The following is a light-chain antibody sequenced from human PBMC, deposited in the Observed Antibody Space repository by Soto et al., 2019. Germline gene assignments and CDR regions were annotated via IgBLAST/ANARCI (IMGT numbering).Light chain of an antibody. CDR3: QQYGLSPRT. J-gene: IGKJ1*01. CDR1: QSIRSN. V-gene: IGKV3-20*01. Sequence: EIVMTQSPATLSVSPGEGATLSCRASQSIRSNLAWYQQKPGQAPRLFIYASSIRATGIPDRFSGSGSGTDFTLTISRLEPEDFAVYYCQQYGLSPRTFGRGTKVEIK. CDR2: ASS.